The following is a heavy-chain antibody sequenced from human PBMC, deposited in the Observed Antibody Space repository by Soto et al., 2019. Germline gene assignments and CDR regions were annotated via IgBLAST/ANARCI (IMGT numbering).Heavy chain of an antibody. Sequence: GGSLRLSCAASGFTFSIYVMSWVRQAPGRGLEWVSTVISGGGTTYYADSVKGRFTISRDNSKNTLYLQMNSLRAEDTAIYYCARVSSSYYTGMLDYWRQGTEVTVSS. CDR2: VISGGGTT. D-gene: IGHD3-3*01. CDR3: ARVSSSYYTGMLDY. V-gene: IGHV3-23*01. J-gene: IGHJ4*02. CDR1: GFTFSIYV.